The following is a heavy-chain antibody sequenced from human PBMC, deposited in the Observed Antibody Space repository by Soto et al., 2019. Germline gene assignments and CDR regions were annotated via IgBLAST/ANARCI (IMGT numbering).Heavy chain of an antibody. V-gene: IGHV4-34*01. CDR1: GGSFSGYY. J-gene: IGHJ6*02. CDR2: INHSGST. D-gene: IGHD2-21*02. CDR3: ARDLWGYCGTDCYPLDV. Sequence: SETLSLTCAVYGGSFSGYYWTWIRQPPGTGLEWIGEINHSGSTNYNPSLKSRVTISVDTSKNQFSLKLNAVTAADTAVYYCARDLWGYCGTDCYPLDVWGQGTTVTVSS.